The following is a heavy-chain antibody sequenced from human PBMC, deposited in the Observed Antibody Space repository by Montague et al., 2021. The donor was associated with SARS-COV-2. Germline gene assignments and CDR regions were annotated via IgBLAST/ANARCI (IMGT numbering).Heavy chain of an antibody. Sequence: SETLSLTCAVYRGSFHIFSWGWIRQSPEKGLEWIGEIDHRGNTNCNPSLKSRVTISVDTSKNQFSLNLTSVTAADTAIYYCARGTRVVGITPGFRYWGQGTQVAVSS. J-gene: IGHJ4*02. CDR2: IDHRGNT. CDR3: ARGTRVVGITPGFRY. D-gene: IGHD2-21*01. V-gene: IGHV4-34*01. CDR1: RGSFHIFS.